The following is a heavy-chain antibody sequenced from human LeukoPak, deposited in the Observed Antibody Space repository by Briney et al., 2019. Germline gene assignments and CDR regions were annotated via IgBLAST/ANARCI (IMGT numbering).Heavy chain of an antibody. CDR1: GGSISSRSYY. CDR2: MYHSGST. CDR3: ARLELGPYYFDY. Sequence: SETLSLTCTVSGGSISSRSYYWRWIRQPPGKGLEWIGSMYHSGSTYYNPSLKSRVTISVDTSKNQFSLKLSSVTAADTAVYYCARLELGPYYFDYWGQGILVTVSS. V-gene: IGHV4-39*01. J-gene: IGHJ4*02. D-gene: IGHD1-7*01.